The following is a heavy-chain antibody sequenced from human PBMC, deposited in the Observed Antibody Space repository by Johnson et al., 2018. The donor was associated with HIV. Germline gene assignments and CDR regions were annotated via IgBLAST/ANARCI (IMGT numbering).Heavy chain of an antibody. CDR3: AKDFGSSSWHAFDI. CDR1: GFTFSSYA. D-gene: IGHD6-13*01. V-gene: IGHV3-30*04. CDR2: ISYDGSNK. J-gene: IGHJ3*02. Sequence: QEQLVESGGGVVQPGRSLRLSCAASGFTFSSYAMHWVRQAPGKGLEWVAVISYDGSNKYYADSVKGRFTISRDNSKNTLYLQMNSLRAEDTAVYYCAKDFGSSSWHAFDIWGQGTMVTVSS.